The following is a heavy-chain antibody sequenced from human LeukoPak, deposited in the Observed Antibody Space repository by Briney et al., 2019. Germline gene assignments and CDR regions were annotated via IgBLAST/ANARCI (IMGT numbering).Heavy chain of an antibody. D-gene: IGHD6-6*01. CDR1: GYTFTGYY. V-gene: IGHV1-2*02. CDR3: ARGRPSAEPPDH. CDR2: INPNTGGA. J-gene: IGHJ4*02. Sequence: ASVKVSCKASGYTFTGYYIHWVRQAAGQGLEYMGWINPNTGGASYAQKFRVRVTMTRDTSSSTVYMQLSTLTSDDTAVYSCARGRPSAEPPDHWGQGTLVAVSS.